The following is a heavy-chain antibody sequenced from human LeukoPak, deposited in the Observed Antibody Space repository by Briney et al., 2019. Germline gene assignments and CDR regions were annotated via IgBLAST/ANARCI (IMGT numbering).Heavy chain of an antibody. J-gene: IGHJ4*02. D-gene: IGHD6-19*01. CDR2: INHSGST. CDR1: GGSFSGYY. CDR3: ARLTVSDWQRFDS. Sequence: SETLSLTCAVYGGSFSGYYWSWIRQPPGKGLEWIGEINHSGSTNYNPSLKSRVTISVDTSKNQFSLKLSSVTAADTAVYYCARLTVSDWQRFDSWGQGTLVTVSS. V-gene: IGHV4-34*01.